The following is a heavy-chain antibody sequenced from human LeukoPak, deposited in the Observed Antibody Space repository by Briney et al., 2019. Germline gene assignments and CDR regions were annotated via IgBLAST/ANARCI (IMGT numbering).Heavy chain of an antibody. CDR1: GFTFSSYA. V-gene: IGHV3-23*01. Sequence: HPGGSLRLSCAASGFTFSSYAMSWVRQAPGKGLEWVSAISGSGGSTYYADSVKGRFTISRDNSKNTLYLQMNSLRAEDTAVYYCAKFPFGVVITDLYYFDYWGQGTLVTASS. CDR2: ISGSGGST. D-gene: IGHD3-3*01. J-gene: IGHJ4*02. CDR3: AKFPFGVVITDLYYFDY.